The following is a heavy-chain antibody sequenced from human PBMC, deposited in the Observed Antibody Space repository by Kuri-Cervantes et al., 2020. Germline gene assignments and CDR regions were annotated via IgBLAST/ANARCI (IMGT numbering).Heavy chain of an antibody. J-gene: IGHJ6*02. CDR3: ARDRQRYGYYYGMDV. Sequence: SETLSLTCAVSGGSISSGGYSWSWIRQPPGKGLEWIGYIYHSGSTYYNPSLKSRVTISVDTSKNQFSLKLSSVTAADTAVYYCARDRQRYGYYYGMDVWGQGTTVTVSS. V-gene: IGHV4-30-2*01. CDR2: IYHSGST. D-gene: IGHD4-17*01. CDR1: GGSISSGGYS.